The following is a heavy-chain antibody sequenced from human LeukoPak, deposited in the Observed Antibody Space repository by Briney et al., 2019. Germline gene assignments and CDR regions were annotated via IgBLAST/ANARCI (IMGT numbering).Heavy chain of an antibody. D-gene: IGHD6-19*01. V-gene: IGHV3-21*01. Sequence: GGSLRLSCAASGFTFSSYSMNWVRQAPGKGLEWDSSISSSSSYIYYADSVKGRFTISRDNAKNSLYLQMNSLRAEDTAVYYCARDLGSGFDYWGQGTLVTVSS. CDR3: ARDLGSGFDY. CDR1: GFTFSSYS. CDR2: ISSSSSYI. J-gene: IGHJ4*02.